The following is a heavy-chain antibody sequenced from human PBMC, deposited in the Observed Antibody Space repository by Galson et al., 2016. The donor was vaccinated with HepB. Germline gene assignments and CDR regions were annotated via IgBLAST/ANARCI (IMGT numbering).Heavy chain of an antibody. CDR3: AKDRLSGHGDYSWGIFDI. Sequence: SLRLSCAASGFTFSSYAISWGRQAPGKGLEWVSGISASGGSKTYADSVRGRFIISRDNSNNKLFLQMNSLTTEDTAIYFCAKDRLSGHGDYSWGIFDIWGRGTEVTVSS. CDR1: GFTFSSYA. D-gene: IGHD4-17*01. J-gene: IGHJ3*02. V-gene: IGHV3-23*01. CDR2: ISASGGSK.